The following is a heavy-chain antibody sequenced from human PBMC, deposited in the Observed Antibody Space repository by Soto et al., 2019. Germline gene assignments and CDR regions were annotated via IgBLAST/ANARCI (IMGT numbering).Heavy chain of an antibody. D-gene: IGHD2-8*01. CDR2: ISYDGSNK. Sequence: QVQLVESGGGVVQPGRSLRLSCAASGFTFSSYAMHWVRQAPGKGLEWVAVISYDGSNKYYADSVKGRFTISRDNSXNXPYLQMNSLRAEDTAVYYCARAYCTNGVCYTYYFDYWGQGTLVTVSS. J-gene: IGHJ4*02. V-gene: IGHV3-30-3*01. CDR1: GFTFSSYA. CDR3: ARAYCTNGVCYTYYFDY.